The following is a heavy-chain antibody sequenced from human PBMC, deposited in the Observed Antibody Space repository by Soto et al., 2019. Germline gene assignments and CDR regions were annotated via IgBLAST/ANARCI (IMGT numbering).Heavy chain of an antibody. J-gene: IGHJ6*02. V-gene: IGHV4-4*02. CDR1: GGSISSSNW. CDR3: ASLYYYGSGSRRGMDV. CDR2: IYHSGST. D-gene: IGHD3-10*01. Sequence: SETLSLTCAVSGGSISSSNWWSWVRQPPGKGLEWIGEIYHSGSTNYNPSLKSRVTISVDKSKNQFSLKLSSVTAADTAVYYCASLYYYGSGSRRGMDVWGQGPTVTVSS.